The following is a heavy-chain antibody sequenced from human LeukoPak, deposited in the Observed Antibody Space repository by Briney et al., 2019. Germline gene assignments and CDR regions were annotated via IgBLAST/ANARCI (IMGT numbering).Heavy chain of an antibody. CDR1: GGTFSSYA. J-gene: IGHJ6*03. D-gene: IGHD6-13*01. CDR2: IIPIFGSA. Sequence: ASVKVSCKASGGTFSSYAISWVRQAPGQGLEWMGGIIPIFGSANYAQKFQGRVTITADKSTSTAYMELSSLRSEDTAVYYCARGAPAAGTGYYYYMDVWGKGTTVTVSS. V-gene: IGHV1-69*06. CDR3: ARGAPAAGTGYYYYMDV.